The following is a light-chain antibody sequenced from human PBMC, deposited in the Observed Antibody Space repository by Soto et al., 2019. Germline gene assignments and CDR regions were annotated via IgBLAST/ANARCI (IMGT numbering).Light chain of an antibody. CDR2: GAS. Sequence: EIVLTQSPGTLSLSPGERATLSCRASQSVSSSYLAWYQQKPGQAPRLLIYGASSRATGIPDRFSGSGSGTDFTLTISRLEPEDFAVYYCQQYGSSTPLRNTFGQGTKLEIK. V-gene: IGKV3-20*01. CDR3: QQYGSSTPLRNT. J-gene: IGKJ2*01. CDR1: QSVSSSY.